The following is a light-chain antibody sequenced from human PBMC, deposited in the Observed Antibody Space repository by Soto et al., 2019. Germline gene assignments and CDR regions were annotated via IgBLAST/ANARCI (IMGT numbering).Light chain of an antibody. CDR1: SSNIGSNT. V-gene: IGLV1-44*01. Sequence: QSVLTQPPSASGTPGQRVTISCSGSSSNIGSNTVNWYQQLPGTAPKLLIYSNNQRPSGVPDRFSGSKSGTSASLAISGLQSEDEADYYCAAWDDSLNGGVFGGGTKVTAL. J-gene: IGLJ3*02. CDR3: AAWDDSLNGGV. CDR2: SNN.